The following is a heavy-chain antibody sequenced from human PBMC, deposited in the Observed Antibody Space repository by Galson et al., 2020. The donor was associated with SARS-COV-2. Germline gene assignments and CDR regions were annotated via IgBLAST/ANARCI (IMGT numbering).Heavy chain of an antibody. D-gene: IGHD3-16*02. V-gene: IGHV3-21*04. Sequence: NSGGSLRLSCLASGFDLSQYSMNWVRLLPGKGLESVASISSTGRYLFYGDSVRGRFTISRDNAKNSLFLQMQNLRVEDTALYYCARDIQGYHSRPDSLGDDLWGQGTLVTVSS. CDR3: ARDIQGYHSRPDSLGDDL. CDR1: GFDLSQYS. J-gene: IGHJ4*02. CDR2: ISSTGRYL.